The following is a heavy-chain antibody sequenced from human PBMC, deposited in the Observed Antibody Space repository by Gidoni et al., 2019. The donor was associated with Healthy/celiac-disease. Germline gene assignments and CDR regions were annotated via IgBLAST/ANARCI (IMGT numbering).Heavy chain of an antibody. J-gene: IGHJ4*02. CDR1: GYTVTRYA. CDR3: SLRSRKENY. V-gene: IGHV7-4-1*01. Sequence: QVQLLQSGSELRKPGASVKVSCKASGYTVTRYAMNWVRQAPGKGLEWMGWINTNTGNPTYAQGFTGRFVFSLDTSVSTAYLQICSLKAEDTAVYYLSLRSRKENYWGQGTLVTVSS. CDR2: INTNTGNP.